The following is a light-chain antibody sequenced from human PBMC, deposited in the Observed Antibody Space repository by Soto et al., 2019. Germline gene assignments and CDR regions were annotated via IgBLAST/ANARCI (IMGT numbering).Light chain of an antibody. CDR3: QQYGSSPRT. V-gene: IGKV3-15*01. Sequence: EIVMTQSPATLSVSPGESATLSCRASQSVSSNLAWYQQKPGQAPRLLIYGAYTRATGIPARFSGSGSGTEFTLTISSLEPEDFAVYYCQQYGSSPRTFGQGTKVEIK. CDR1: QSVSSN. J-gene: IGKJ1*01. CDR2: GAY.